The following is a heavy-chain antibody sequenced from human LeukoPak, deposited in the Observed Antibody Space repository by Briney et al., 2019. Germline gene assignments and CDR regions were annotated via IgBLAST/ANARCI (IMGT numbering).Heavy chain of an antibody. V-gene: IGHV3-53*01. CDR3: AKGPPSSSAQYFQH. CDR1: GFTVSSNY. Sequence: GGSLRLSCAASGFTVSSNYMSWVRQAPGKGLEWVSVIYSGGSTYYADSVKGRFAISRDNSKNTLYLQMNSLRAEDTAVYYCAKGPPSSSAQYFQHWGQGTLVTVSS. CDR2: IYSGGST. D-gene: IGHD6-6*01. J-gene: IGHJ1*01.